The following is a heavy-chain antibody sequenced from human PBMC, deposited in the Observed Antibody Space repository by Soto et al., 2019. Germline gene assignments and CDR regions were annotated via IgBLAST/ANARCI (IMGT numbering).Heavy chain of an antibody. CDR2: IWYDGSNK. V-gene: IGHV3-33*01. J-gene: IGHJ6*02. CDR3: ARAADSSGQLYYYYGMDV. Sequence: PGGSLRLSCAASGFTFSSYGMHWVRQAPGKGLEWVAVIWYDGSNKYYADSVKGRFTISRDNSKNTLYLQTNSLRAEDTAVYYCARAADSSGQLYYYYGMDVWGQGTTVTVSS. D-gene: IGHD3-22*01. CDR1: GFTFSSYG.